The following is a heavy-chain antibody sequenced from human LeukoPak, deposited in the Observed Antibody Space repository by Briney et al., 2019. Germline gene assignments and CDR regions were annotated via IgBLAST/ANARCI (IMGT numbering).Heavy chain of an antibody. J-gene: IGHJ6*02. V-gene: IGHV4-59*01. Sequence: SETLSLTCTVSGGSISNYYWSWIRQPPGKALEWIGYIYYTGTTKYNPSLKSRAPISLDTSKNQFSLKLTSVTAADTALFFCARGYDIDAWGQGTTVTVSS. CDR1: GGSISNYY. CDR2: IYYTGTT. CDR3: ARGYDIDA.